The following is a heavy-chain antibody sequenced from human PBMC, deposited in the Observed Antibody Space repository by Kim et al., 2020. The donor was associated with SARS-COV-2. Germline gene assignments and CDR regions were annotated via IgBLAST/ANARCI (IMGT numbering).Heavy chain of an antibody. CDR2: INHSGST. CDR3: ASTTAMAPGIDY. Sequence: SETLSLTCAVYGGSFSGYYWSWIRQPPGKGLEWIGEINHSGSTNYNPSLKSRVTISVDTSKNQFSLKLSSLTAADTAVYYCASTTAMAPGIDYWGQGTLVTVSS. CDR1: GGSFSGYY. D-gene: IGHD5-18*01. J-gene: IGHJ4*02. V-gene: IGHV4-34*01.